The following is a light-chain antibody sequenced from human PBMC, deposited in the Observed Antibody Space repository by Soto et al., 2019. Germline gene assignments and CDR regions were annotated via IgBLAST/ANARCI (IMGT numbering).Light chain of an antibody. J-gene: IGKJ3*01. CDR3: QQRSNWPPRFT. V-gene: IGKV3-11*01. CDR2: DAS. Sequence: EIVLTQSPATLSLSPGERATLSCRARQSFSIYLAWYQQKPGQAPRLLIYDASNRATGIPARFSGSGSGTDFTLTISSLEPEDFAVYYCQQRSNWPPRFTFGPGTKVDIK. CDR1: QSFSIY.